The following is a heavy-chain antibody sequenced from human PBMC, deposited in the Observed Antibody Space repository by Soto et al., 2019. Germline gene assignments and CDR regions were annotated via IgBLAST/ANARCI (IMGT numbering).Heavy chain of an antibody. J-gene: IGHJ4*02. CDR2: ISGGGDTT. V-gene: IGHV3-23*01. Sequence: EVQLLESGGGLVQPGGSLRLSCAASGFTFNNYAMNWVRQAPGKGLEWVSAISGGGDTTSYADSVKGRFTVSRDGSKNTLYLQMSSLRAKDTALYYCAKGRGGSGSLTPRVDFWGQGTLVTVSS. D-gene: IGHD3-10*01. CDR3: AKGRGGSGSLTPRVDF. CDR1: GFTFNNYA.